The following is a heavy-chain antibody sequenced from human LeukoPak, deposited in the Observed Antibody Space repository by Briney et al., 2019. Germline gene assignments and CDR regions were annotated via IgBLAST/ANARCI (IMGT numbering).Heavy chain of an antibody. CDR3: ASTFPYCGGGSCAL. CDR1: GFTFSSYA. D-gene: IGHD2-15*01. CDR2: ISGSGGST. Sequence: PGGSLRLSCAASGFTFSSYAMSWVRQTPGKGLEWFSAISGSGGSTYYADSVKGRFTISRDNSKNTLYLQMNSLRAEDTAIYYCASTFPYCGGGSCALGGQGTLVTVSS. J-gene: IGHJ4*02. V-gene: IGHV3-23*01.